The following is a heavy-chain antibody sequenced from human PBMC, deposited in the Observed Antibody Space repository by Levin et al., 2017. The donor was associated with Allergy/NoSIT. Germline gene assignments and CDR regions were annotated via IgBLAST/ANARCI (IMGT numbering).Heavy chain of an antibody. J-gene: IGHJ3*02. CDR1: GYTFTSYA. Sequence: ASVKVSCKASGYTFTSYAMNWVRQAPGQGLEWMGWINTNTGNPTYAQGFTGRFVFSLDTSVSTAYLQISSLKAEDTAVYYCARDDLGYCSSTSCRKRHAFDIWGQGTMVTVSS. CDR2: INTNTGNP. D-gene: IGHD2-2*01. CDR3: ARDDLGYCSSTSCRKRHAFDI. V-gene: IGHV7-4-1*02.